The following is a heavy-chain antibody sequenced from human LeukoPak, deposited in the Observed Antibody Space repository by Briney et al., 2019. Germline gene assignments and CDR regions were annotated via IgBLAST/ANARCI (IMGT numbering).Heavy chain of an antibody. V-gene: IGHV4-34*01. CDR2: INHSGST. Sequence: SETLSLTCAVYGGSFSGYYWSWIRQPPGKGLEWIGEINHSGSTNYNPSLKSRVTISVDTSKNQFSLKLSSVTAADTAVYYCAIQNLTGGPLGYWGQGTLVTVSS. CDR3: AIQNLTGGPLGY. D-gene: IGHD1-14*01. J-gene: IGHJ4*02. CDR1: GGSFSGYY.